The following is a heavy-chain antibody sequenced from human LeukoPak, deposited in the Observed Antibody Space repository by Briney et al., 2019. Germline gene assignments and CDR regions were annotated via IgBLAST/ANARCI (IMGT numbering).Heavy chain of an antibody. CDR3: ARTRSSSSSWYGQFDY. J-gene: IGHJ4*02. CDR2: IYPGDSDT. CDR1: GYTFINYW. V-gene: IGHV5-51*01. D-gene: IGHD6-13*01. Sequence: GESLKISCKGSGYTFINYWIGWVRHMPGKGLQWLGIIYPGDSDTKYSPSFQGQVTFSVDKSISTAYLHWSSLRSEDTAVYYCARTRSSSSSWYGQFDYWGQGTLVTVSS.